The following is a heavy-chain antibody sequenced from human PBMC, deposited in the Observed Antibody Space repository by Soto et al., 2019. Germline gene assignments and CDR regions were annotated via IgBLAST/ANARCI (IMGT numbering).Heavy chain of an antibody. CDR1: GFTFSSYG. D-gene: IGHD2-21*02. CDR2: ISYDGSNK. Sequence: SLRLSCAASGFTFSSYGMHWVRQAPGKGLEWVAVISYDGSNKYYADSVKGRFTISRDNSKNTLYLQMNSLRAEDTAVYYCAKGKHSYCGGDCYSVDAFDIWGQGTMVTVSS. CDR3: AKGKHSYCGGDCYSVDAFDI. J-gene: IGHJ3*02. V-gene: IGHV3-30*18.